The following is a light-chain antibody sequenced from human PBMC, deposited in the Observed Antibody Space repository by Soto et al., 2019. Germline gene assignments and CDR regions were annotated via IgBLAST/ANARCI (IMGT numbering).Light chain of an antibody. J-gene: IGKJ1*01. CDR1: QTISSW. Sequence: DIQMTQSPATLSGSLGDRLTITCRASQTISSWLAWYQQKPGKAPKLLIYKASTLKSGVPSRFSGSGSGTEFTLTISSLQPDYFATYYCQHYNSYSEAFGQGTKVDIK. CDR2: KAS. CDR3: QHYNSYSEA. V-gene: IGKV1-5*03.